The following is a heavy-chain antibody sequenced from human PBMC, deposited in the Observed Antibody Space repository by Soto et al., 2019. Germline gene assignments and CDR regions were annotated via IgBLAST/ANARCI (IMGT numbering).Heavy chain of an antibody. CDR3: AREDTAMVHFDY. J-gene: IGHJ4*02. CDR1: GYSFTSYW. CDR2: IDPSDSYT. V-gene: IGHV5-10-1*01. Sequence: GESLKISCKGSGYSFTSYWISWVRQMPGKGLEWMGRIDPSDSYTNYSPSFQGHVTISADKSISTAYLQWSSLKASDTAMYYCAREDTAMVHFDYWGQGTLVTVSS. D-gene: IGHD5-18*01.